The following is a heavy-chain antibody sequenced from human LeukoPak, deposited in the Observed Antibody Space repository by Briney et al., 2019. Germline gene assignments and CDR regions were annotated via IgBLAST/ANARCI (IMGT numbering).Heavy chain of an antibody. CDR3: ARSHMVRGPYGAFDI. Sequence: ASVKVSCKASGYTFTSYYMHWARQAPGQGLEWMGIINPSGGSTSYAQKFQGRVTMTRDMSTSTVYMELSSLRSEDTAVYYCARSHMVRGPYGAFDIWGQGTMVTVSS. CDR1: GYTFTSYY. CDR2: INPSGGST. J-gene: IGHJ3*02. D-gene: IGHD3-10*01. V-gene: IGHV1-46*01.